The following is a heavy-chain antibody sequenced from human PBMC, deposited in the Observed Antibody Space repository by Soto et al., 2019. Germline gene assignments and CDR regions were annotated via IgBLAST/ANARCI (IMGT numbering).Heavy chain of an antibody. CDR2: IDWDDDK. J-gene: IGHJ6*02. Sequence: GPTLVNPTQTLTLTCTFSGFSLSTSGMCVSWIRQHPGKALEWLALIDWDDDKYYSTSLKTRLTISKDTSKNQVVLTMTNMDPVDTATYYCARDFRGVTSYYYYGMDVWGQGTTLTVSS. CDR1: GFSLSTSGMC. V-gene: IGHV2-70*01. D-gene: IGHD3-10*01. CDR3: ARDFRGVTSYYYYGMDV.